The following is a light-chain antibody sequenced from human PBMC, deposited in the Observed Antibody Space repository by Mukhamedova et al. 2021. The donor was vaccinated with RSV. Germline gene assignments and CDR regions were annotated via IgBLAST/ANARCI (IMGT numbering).Light chain of an antibody. Sequence: WYQRRVHGKVPELLIYGASTLHSGVPSRFSGSGAGTDFTLTISSGQTEEVATYDCQKDDSEKATLGQGTKVEIK. CDR3: QKDDSEKAT. CDR2: GAS. V-gene: IGKV1-27*01. J-gene: IGKJ1*01.